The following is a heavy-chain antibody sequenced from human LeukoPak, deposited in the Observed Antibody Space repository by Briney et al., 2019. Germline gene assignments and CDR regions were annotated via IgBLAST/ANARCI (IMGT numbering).Heavy chain of an antibody. CDR3: AKGARDSGSYYSALHY. J-gene: IGHJ4*02. CDR2: ISASGNNT. D-gene: IGHD3-10*01. V-gene: IGHV3-23*01. Sequence: GGSLRLSCAASGFTFSTYAMYWVRQAPGKGLEWVSGISASGNNTYYAVSVKGRSTISRDNSKNTLYVQMNSLRAEDTAVYYCAKGARDSGSYYSALHYWGQGTLVTVSS. CDR1: GFTFSTYA.